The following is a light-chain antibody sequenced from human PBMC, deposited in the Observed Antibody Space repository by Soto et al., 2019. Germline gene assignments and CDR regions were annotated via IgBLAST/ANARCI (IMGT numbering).Light chain of an antibody. CDR2: KAS. CDR1: QSISSW. CDR3: QQSFT. J-gene: IGKJ3*01. Sequence: DIQMTQSPSTLSASVGDRVTITCRASQSISSWLAWYQQKPGKDPKLLIYKASSLESGVPLRFSGSGSGTEFTLTISSLQPDDFADYYCQQSFTFGPRTKVDIK. V-gene: IGKV1-5*03.